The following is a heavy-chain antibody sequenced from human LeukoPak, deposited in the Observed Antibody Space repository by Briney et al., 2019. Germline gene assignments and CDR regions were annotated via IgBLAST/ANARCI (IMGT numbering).Heavy chain of an antibody. CDR3: ARDRGYYDSSGYSPAAFDI. Sequence: GGSLRLSCAGSGFSFSSYSMNWVRQAPGKGLEWVSSISSSSSYIYYADSVKGRFTISRDNAKNSLYLQMSSLRAEDTAVYYCARDRGYYDSSGYSPAAFDIWGQGTMVTVSS. V-gene: IGHV3-21*01. CDR2: ISSSSSYI. CDR1: GFSFSSYS. D-gene: IGHD3-22*01. J-gene: IGHJ3*02.